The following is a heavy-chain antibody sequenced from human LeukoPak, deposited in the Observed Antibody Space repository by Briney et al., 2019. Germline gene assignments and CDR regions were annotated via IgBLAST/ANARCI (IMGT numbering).Heavy chain of an antibody. CDR3: ARAVSGSDYWFDP. J-gene: IGHJ5*02. Sequence: SETLSLTCSVSGGFMSGHYWTWIRQTPGKELEWIGCIFSSGSTNYNPSLKTRLTISVDTSKKQFFLNLRSLTAADTAVYYCARAVSGSDYWFDPWGQGTQVTVSS. CDR1: GGFMSGHY. V-gene: IGHV4-59*11. D-gene: IGHD5-12*01. CDR2: IFSSGST.